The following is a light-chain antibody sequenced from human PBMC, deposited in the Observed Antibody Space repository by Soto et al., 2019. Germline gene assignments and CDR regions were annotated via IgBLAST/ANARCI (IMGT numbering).Light chain of an antibody. V-gene: IGKV3D-15*01. CDR1: QSVDSN. CDR2: GAS. Sequence: EIVMTQSPATLSVSPGERATLSCRASQSVDSNLSWYQQKPGQAPRLLIFGASTRATALPARFSGSGSGTDFTLTISSLQSEYFGVYFWQQYDNWPLTFGGGTKVEIK. J-gene: IGKJ4*01. CDR3: QQYDNWPLT.